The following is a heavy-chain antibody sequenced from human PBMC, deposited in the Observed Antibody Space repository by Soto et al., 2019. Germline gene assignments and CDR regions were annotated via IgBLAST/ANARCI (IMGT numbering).Heavy chain of an antibody. V-gene: IGHV4-39*01. D-gene: IGHD4-4*01. CDR3: ARTTGRHLDF. Sequence: SETLSLTCTVSYGSISVSNVFWGWVRQPPGKGLEWIGNIDYSGTAYFNPSLGTRVTFPVDTSKNQFSLTLYSVTAADTAVYYCARTTGRHLDFWGQGILATVYS. J-gene: IGHJ4*02. CDR1: YGSISVSNVF. CDR2: IDYSGTA.